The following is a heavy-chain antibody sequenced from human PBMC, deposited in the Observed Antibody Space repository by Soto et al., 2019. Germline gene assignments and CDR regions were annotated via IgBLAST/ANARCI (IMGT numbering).Heavy chain of an antibody. CDR3: ARLGGSYAVPHFDY. V-gene: IGHV4-39*07. J-gene: IGHJ4*02. D-gene: IGHD1-26*01. CDR1: GGSISSSSYY. Sequence: SETLSLTCTVSGGSISSSSYYWGWIRQPPGKGLEWIGSISYSDGSFYNSSLKSRLTISVDTSKNQFSLKLSSVTAADTAVYYCARLGGSYAVPHFDYWGQGTLVTVSS. CDR2: ISYSDGS.